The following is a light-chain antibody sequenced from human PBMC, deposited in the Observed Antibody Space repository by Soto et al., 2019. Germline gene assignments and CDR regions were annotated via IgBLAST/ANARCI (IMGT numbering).Light chain of an antibody. J-gene: IGKJ1*01. V-gene: IGKV3D-15*01. CDR2: DAS. CDR1: QSIRTD. CDR3: QQYNNWPPWT. Sequence: DIVMTQSPATLSVSPGARATLACMASQSIRTDLAWYQQKSGQGPRLLIYDASTRATGIPARFSGSGSGTEFTLTISSLQSEDFAVYYCQQYNNWPPWTFGQGTKVDIK.